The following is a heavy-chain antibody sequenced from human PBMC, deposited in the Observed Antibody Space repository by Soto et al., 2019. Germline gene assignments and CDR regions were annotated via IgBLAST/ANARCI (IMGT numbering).Heavy chain of an antibody. Sequence: GGSLRLSCAASGFTFSSYSMNWVRQAPGKGLEWVSSISSSSSYIYYADSVKGRFTISRDNAKNSLYLQMNSLRAEDTAVYYCARGIDIGYDWGFDYWGQGTLVTVSS. CDR1: GFTFSSYS. J-gene: IGHJ4*02. CDR2: ISSSSSYI. D-gene: IGHD5-12*01. CDR3: ARGIDIGYDWGFDY. V-gene: IGHV3-21*01.